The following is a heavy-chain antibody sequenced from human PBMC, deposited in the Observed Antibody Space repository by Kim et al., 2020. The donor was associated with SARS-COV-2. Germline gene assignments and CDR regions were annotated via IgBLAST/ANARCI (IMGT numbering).Heavy chain of an antibody. Sequence: GGSLRLSCAASGFTFSSYSMNWVRQAPGKGLEWVSYISSSSSTIYYADSVKGRFTISRDKAKNSLYLQMNSLRDEDTAVYYCARSRLHLSRITMVQGVIIHPFDYWGQGTLVTVSS. V-gene: IGHV3-48*02. J-gene: IGHJ4*02. D-gene: IGHD3-10*01. CDR1: GFTFSSYS. CDR2: ISSSSSTI. CDR3: ARSRLHLSRITMVQGVIIHPFDY.